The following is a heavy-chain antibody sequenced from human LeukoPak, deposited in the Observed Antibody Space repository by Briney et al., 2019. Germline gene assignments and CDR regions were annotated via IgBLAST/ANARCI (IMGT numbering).Heavy chain of an antibody. V-gene: IGHV3-13*01. CDR3: ARDRRADYGGNDDTFDM. CDR2: IGTTGDT. D-gene: IGHD4-23*01. J-gene: IGHJ3*02. CDR1: GFTFSNYD. Sequence: GGSLRLSCAASGFTFSNYDLHWVRQATGKGLEWVSHIGTTGDTHFAGSVKGRFTISRDNADNSLYLQMNSLRAGDTAVYYCARDRRADYGGNDDTFDMWGQGTVVTASS.